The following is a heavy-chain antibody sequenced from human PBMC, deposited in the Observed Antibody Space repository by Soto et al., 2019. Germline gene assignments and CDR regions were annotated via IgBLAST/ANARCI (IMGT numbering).Heavy chain of an antibody. CDR3: ARGDREDIAVVIGVRPGEYGVDV. J-gene: IGHJ6*02. Sequence: QVQLVESGGGVVQPGRSLRLSCAASGFTFRSYAMHWVRQAPGKGLECVAVISYDGGNKFYRDYVKGRFTISRDNFRNTLSLQINSLTYEDTAVYYCARGDREDIAVVIGVRPGEYGVDVWGQGTTVTVSS. CDR1: GFTFRSYA. D-gene: IGHD2-21*01. V-gene: IGHV3-30-3*01. CDR2: ISYDGGNK.